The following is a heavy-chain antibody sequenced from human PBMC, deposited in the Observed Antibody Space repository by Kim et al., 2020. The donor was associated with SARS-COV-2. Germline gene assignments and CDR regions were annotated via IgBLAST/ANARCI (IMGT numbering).Heavy chain of an antibody. V-gene: IGHV4-39*01. CDR1: GGSISSSSYY. Sequence: SETLSLTCTVSGGSISSSSYYWGWIRQPPGKGLEWIGSIYYSGSTYYNPSLKSRVTISVDTSKNQFSLKLSSVTASDTAVYYCARPFYYYDSSGSYAGDAFDIWGQGTMVTVSS. CDR3: ARPFYYYDSSGSYAGDAFDI. D-gene: IGHD3-22*01. CDR2: IYYSGST. J-gene: IGHJ3*02.